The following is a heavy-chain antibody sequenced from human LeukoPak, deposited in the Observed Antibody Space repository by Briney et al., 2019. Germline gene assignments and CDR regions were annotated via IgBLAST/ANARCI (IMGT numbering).Heavy chain of an antibody. J-gene: IGHJ4*02. Sequence: ASVKVSCKASGYTFSGYYMHCVRQAPGQGLEWMGWNSNSGGTKYAQKFQGRVTMTRDTSISTAYMELTSLKSDDTAVYYCARDLAGDGLSYFDYWGQGTLVTVSS. CDR3: ARDLAGDGLSYFDY. CDR2: NSNSGGT. V-gene: IGHV1-2*02. CDR1: GYTFSGYY. D-gene: IGHD6-19*01.